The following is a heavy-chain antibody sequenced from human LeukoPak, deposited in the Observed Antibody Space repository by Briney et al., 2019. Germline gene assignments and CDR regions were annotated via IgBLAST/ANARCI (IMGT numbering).Heavy chain of an antibody. CDR1: GLTFSSYA. J-gene: IGHJ5*02. CDR3: AKGAKGTLNWFDP. CDR2: ITISGGST. Sequence: PGGSLRLSCVASGLTFSSYAMSWVHQAPGKGLEWVSSITISGGSTYYADSVKGRFTISRDNSKNTLYLQMNSLRAEDTAVYYCAKGAKGTLNWFDPWGQGTLVTVSS. D-gene: IGHD2/OR15-2a*01. V-gene: IGHV3-23*01.